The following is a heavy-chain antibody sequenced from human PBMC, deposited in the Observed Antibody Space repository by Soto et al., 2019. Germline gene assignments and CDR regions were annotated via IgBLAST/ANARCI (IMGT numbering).Heavy chain of an antibody. Sequence: ASVKVSCKASGCTFSSYAISWVRQAPGQGLEWMGGIIPIFGTANYAQKFQGRVTITADESTSTAYMELSSLRSEDTAVYYCASHSSGYYGHFDYGGQGTLVTV. J-gene: IGHJ4*02. V-gene: IGHV1-69*13. CDR2: IIPIFGTA. CDR1: GCTFSSYA. CDR3: ASHSSGYYGHFDY. D-gene: IGHD3-22*01.